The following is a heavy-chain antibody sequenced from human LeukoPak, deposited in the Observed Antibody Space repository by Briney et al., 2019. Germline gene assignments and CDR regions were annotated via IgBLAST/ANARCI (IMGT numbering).Heavy chain of an antibody. V-gene: IGHV1-18*01. CDR2: ISAYSGDT. Sequence: ASVKVSCKASGYTFTNHGISWVRPAPGQGLEWVGWISAYSGDTQYARRLQGRVSVTTDTSTDTAIMELRSLTSDDTAFYCCAIESMGGLRFLFENWGQGTLVTVSS. CDR3: AIESMGGLRFLFEN. CDR1: GYTFTNHG. D-gene: IGHD5-12*01. J-gene: IGHJ4*02.